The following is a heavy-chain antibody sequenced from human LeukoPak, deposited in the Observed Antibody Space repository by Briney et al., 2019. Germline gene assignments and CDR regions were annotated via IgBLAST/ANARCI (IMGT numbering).Heavy chain of an antibody. Sequence: SETLSLTCTVSGGSISSYYWSWIRQPAGKGLEWIGRIYTSGSTNYNPSLQSRVTMSVDTSKNQFSLKLSSVTAADTAVYYCARDFRRYYYGSGSDNWFDPWGQGTLVTVSS. V-gene: IGHV4-4*07. CDR1: GGSISSYY. CDR2: IYTSGST. J-gene: IGHJ5*02. D-gene: IGHD3-10*01. CDR3: ARDFRRYYYGSGSDNWFDP.